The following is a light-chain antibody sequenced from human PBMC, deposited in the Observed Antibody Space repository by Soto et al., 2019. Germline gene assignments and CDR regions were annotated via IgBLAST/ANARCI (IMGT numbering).Light chain of an antibody. CDR2: EIT. CDR1: SSDVGDYFY. Sequence: QSVLTQPPSASGSPGQSVTISCTGTSSDVGDYFYVSWYQQHPGKPPKLLIYEITQRPSGVPDRFTASRSGNTASLTISGLQADDEADYYCTSYAGNDKYVFGTGTQLTVL. CDR3: TSYAGNDKYV. J-gene: IGLJ1*01. V-gene: IGLV2-8*01.